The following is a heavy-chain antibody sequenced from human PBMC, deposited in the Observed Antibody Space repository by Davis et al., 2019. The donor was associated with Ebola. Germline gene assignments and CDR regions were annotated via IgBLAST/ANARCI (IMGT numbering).Heavy chain of an antibody. V-gene: IGHV3-30-3*01. Sequence: PGGSLRLSCAASGFTFSSYAMHWVRQAPGKGLEWVAVISYDGSNKYYADSVKGRFTISRDNAKNSLYLQMNSLRAEDTAVYYCARGGTKPTIFGVVTGNWFDPWGQGTLVTVSS. CDR3: ARGGTKPTIFGVVTGNWFDP. D-gene: IGHD3-3*01. J-gene: IGHJ5*02. CDR1: GFTFSSYA. CDR2: ISYDGSNK.